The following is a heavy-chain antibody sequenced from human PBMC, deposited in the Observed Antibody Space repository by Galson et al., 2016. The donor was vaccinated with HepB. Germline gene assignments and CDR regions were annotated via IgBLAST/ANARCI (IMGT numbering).Heavy chain of an antibody. J-gene: IGHJ3*02. CDR1: GYTFSIFG. Sequence: SVKVSCKASGYTFSIFGISWVRQAPGQGLEWMGWISAYNGNANYVQKFQGRVSMTTDTSTSTAYMELRGLRSDDTAVYYCARVGRYSWNPVTAFDIWGQGTMVTVSS. D-gene: IGHD1-20*01. CDR2: ISAYNGNA. CDR3: ARVGRYSWNPVTAFDI. V-gene: IGHV1-18*01.